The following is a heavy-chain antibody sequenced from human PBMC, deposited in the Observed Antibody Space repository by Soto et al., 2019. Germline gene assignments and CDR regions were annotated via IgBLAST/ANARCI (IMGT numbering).Heavy chain of an antibody. CDR1: GGSVSSTSYY. V-gene: IGHV4-61*01. D-gene: IGHD1-26*01. CDR2: IHYSGST. J-gene: IGHJ4*02. CDR3: ARAWEQLCFDY. Sequence: SETLSLTCTVSGGSVSSTSYYWTWIRQPPGKGLEWIGYIHYSGSTNYNPSLQSRVTISVDTSKNHFSLELTSVTAADTAVYYCARAWEQLCFDYWGQGALVTVS.